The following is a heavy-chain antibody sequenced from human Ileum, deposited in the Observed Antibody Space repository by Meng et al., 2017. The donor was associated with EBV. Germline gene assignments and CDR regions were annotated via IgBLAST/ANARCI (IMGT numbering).Heavy chain of an antibody. D-gene: IGHD1-26*01. J-gene: IGHJ4*02. V-gene: IGHV4-30-4*01. Sequence: QAQLQESGPGLVMPSQTLSLTCPGSGGSISGGYYWSWIRQPPGKGLEWIGHIYYSGSTNYNPSLKSRLTISLDTSKNQFSLNLSSVTAADTAVYYCARNSESGSYIDYWGLGTLVTVSS. CDR3: ARNSESGSYIDY. CDR1: GGSISGGYY. CDR2: IYYSGST.